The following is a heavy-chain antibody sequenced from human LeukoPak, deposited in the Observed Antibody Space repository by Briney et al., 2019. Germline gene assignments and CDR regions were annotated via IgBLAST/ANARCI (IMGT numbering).Heavy chain of an antibody. J-gene: IGHJ5*02. V-gene: IGHV3-21*01. Sequence: GGSLRLSCAASGFTFSSYSMNWVRQAPGKGLDWVSSISSSSSYIYYADSVKGRFTISRDNAKNSLYLHMNSLRAEDTAVYYCARVYYYGSGRSSWFDPWGQGTLVTVSS. CDR3: ARVYYYGSGRSSWFDP. D-gene: IGHD3-10*01. CDR1: GFTFSSYS. CDR2: ISSSSSYI.